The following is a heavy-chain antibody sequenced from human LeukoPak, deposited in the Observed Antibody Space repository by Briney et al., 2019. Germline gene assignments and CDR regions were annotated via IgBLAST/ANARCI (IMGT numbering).Heavy chain of an antibody. Sequence: SVEVSCKASGGTFSSYAISWVRQAPGQGLEWMGGIIPIFGTANYAQKFQGRVTMTEDTSTDTAYMELSSLRSEDTAVYYCATTLRGDVVVPAAIRFDPWGQGTLVTVSS. D-gene: IGHD2-2*01. J-gene: IGHJ5*02. CDR1: GGTFSSYA. V-gene: IGHV1-69*06. CDR2: IIPIFGTA. CDR3: ATTLRGDVVVPAAIRFDP.